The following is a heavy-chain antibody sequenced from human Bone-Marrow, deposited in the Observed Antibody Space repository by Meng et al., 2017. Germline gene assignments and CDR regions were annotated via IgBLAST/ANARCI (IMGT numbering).Heavy chain of an antibody. D-gene: IGHD6-13*01. J-gene: IGHJ4*02. CDR2: TYYRSRWYD. CDR3: ARQLGHFDF. Sequence: QVQLQQAGPGLVTPAKTLSLPCAISGDSVSSNIAAWNWIRQSPSRGLEWLGRTYYRSRWYDDYALSVKSRITINPDTSKNQFSLQLNSVTPEDTAVYYCARQLGHFDFWGQGTLVTVSS. V-gene: IGHV6-1*01. CDR1: GDSVSSNIAA.